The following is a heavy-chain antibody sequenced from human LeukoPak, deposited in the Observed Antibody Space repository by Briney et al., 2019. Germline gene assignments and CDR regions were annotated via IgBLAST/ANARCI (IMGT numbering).Heavy chain of an antibody. Sequence: AGGSLRLSCEASGLTFSNSWMSWVRQAPGKGLEWVATIKPDGSEKYYVDSVKGRFTISRDNAKNSLYLQMSSLRAEDTAVYYCAAANYFDYWGQGTLVTVSS. CDR1: GLTFSNSW. CDR3: AAANYFDY. V-gene: IGHV3-7*01. CDR2: IKPDGSEK. J-gene: IGHJ4*02.